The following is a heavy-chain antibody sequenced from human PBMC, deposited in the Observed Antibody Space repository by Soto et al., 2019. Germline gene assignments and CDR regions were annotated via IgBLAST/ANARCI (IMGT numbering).Heavy chain of an antibody. CDR1: GFTVSSNY. D-gene: IGHD3-22*01. CDR3: ATRYYYDSSGPYIPSDAFDI. J-gene: IGHJ3*02. V-gene: IGHV3-53*05. CDR2: IYSGGST. Sequence: GGSLRLSCAASGFTVSSNYMSWVRQAPGKGLEWVSVIYSGGSTYYADSVKGRFTISRDNSKNTLYLQMNSLRSDDTAVYYCATRYYYDSSGPYIPSDAFDIWGQGTMVTVSS.